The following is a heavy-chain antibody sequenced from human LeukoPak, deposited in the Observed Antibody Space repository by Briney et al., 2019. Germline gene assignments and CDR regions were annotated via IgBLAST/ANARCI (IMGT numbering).Heavy chain of an antibody. J-gene: IGHJ4*02. CDR3: ARADFYSILPFDY. CDR1: GGSISSYY. D-gene: IGHD2-21*01. Sequence: SETLSLTCTVSGGSISSYYWSWIRQPPRKGLELIGYIYYSGSTNYNPSLKSRVTISVDTSKNQFSLKLSSVTAADTAVYYCARADFYSILPFDYWGQGTLVTVSS. CDR2: IYYSGST. V-gene: IGHV4-59*01.